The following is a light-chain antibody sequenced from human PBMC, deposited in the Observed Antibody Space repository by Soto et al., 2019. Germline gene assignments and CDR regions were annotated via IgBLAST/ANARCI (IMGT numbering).Light chain of an antibody. V-gene: IGKV3-15*01. CDR1: QSVSTN. CDR3: QQFRNWPWT. J-gene: IGKJ1*01. CDR2: DAS. Sequence: EILMTQSPATLSVSPGERATLSCRASQSVSTNLAWYQQKPGQGPRLLIYDASIRATGIPARFSGSGSGTDFTLTISSLQSEDFAVYYCQQFRNWPWTFGQGTKVDI.